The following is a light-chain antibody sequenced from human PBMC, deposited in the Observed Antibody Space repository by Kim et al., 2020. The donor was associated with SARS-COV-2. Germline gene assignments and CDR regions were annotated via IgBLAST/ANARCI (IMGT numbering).Light chain of an antibody. CDR1: QSVSSSY. CDR2: GAS. J-gene: IGKJ1*01. V-gene: IGKV3-20*01. CDR3: QQYGNSPMT. Sequence: PVESAALPCMASQSVSSSYLAWYQQKPGQAPRLLLYGASSRATGIPDRFSGSGSGTDFTLTISILEPEDVAVYYCQQYGNSPMTFGQGTKVDIK.